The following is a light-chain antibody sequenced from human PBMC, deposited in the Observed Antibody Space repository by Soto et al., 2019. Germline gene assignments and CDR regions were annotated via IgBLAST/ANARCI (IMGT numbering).Light chain of an antibody. Sequence: QSALTQPASVSGSPGQSITISCTGTSSDVGSYNPVSWYQQHPGKAPKLMIYEGSKRPSGVSNRFSGSKSGNTASLTISGLQAEDEADYYCCSYASSGTLVIFGGGTKVTVL. J-gene: IGLJ2*01. CDR1: SSDVGSYNP. CDR2: EGS. V-gene: IGLV2-23*01. CDR3: CSYASSGTLVI.